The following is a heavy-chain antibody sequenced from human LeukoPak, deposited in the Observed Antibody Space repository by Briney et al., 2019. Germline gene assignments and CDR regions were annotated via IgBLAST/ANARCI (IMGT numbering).Heavy chain of an antibody. CDR3: ARGDIVVVPAAMVSSQNYYYYYMDV. CDR2: ISSSSSYI. V-gene: IGHV3-21*01. Sequence: PGGSLRLSCAASGFPFSSYSMNWVRQAPGKGLEWVSSISSSSSYIYCADSVKGRFTISRDNAKNSLYLQMNSLRAEDTAVYYCARGDIVVVPAAMVSSQNYYYYYMDVWGKGTTVTVSS. CDR1: GFPFSSYS. J-gene: IGHJ6*03. D-gene: IGHD2-2*01.